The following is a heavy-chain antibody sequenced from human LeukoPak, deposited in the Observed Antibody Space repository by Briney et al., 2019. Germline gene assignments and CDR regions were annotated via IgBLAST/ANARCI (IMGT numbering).Heavy chain of an antibody. J-gene: IGHJ4*02. Sequence: GASVKVSCKASGYTFTSYGISWVRQAPGQGLEWMGWISAYNGNTNYAQKLQGRVTMTTDTPTSTAYMELRSLRSDDTAVYYCARVTEEFFSDTTLIDYWGQGTLVTVSS. CDR2: ISAYNGNT. V-gene: IGHV1-18*01. CDR3: ARVTEEFFSDTTLIDY. CDR1: GYTFTSYG. D-gene: IGHD3-10*01.